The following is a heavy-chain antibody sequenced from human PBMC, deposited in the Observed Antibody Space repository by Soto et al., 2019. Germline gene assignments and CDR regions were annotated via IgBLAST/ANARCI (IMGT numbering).Heavy chain of an antibody. CDR2: MNPKSGGA. CDR3: TRENIENSDGLYDAFDM. Sequence: ASVKVSCKTSGYTFTDYYTHWVRQTPGQGLEWMGWMNPKSGGAYFAQKFQGRVTLTRDTSIGTAYIEVNSLTSDDTAVYFCTRENIENSDGLYDAFDMWGQGTTVTV. V-gene: IGHV1-2*02. CDR1: GYTFTDYY. J-gene: IGHJ3*02. D-gene: IGHD5-18*01.